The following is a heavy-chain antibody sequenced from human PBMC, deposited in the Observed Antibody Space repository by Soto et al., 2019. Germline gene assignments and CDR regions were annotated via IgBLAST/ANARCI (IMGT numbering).Heavy chain of an antibody. Sequence: HGLSLTISCHGSGHHFTNYWIRWVRQMPGKGLEWMGIIYPGDSDTKDNPSFQGQATISADKSITTTYLQWSSLKASDTAIYYCAASIFHDVMDVWGQGTTVTV. J-gene: IGHJ6*02. V-gene: IGHV5-51*01. CDR1: GHHFTNYW. CDR3: AASIFHDVMDV. CDR2: IYPGDSDT.